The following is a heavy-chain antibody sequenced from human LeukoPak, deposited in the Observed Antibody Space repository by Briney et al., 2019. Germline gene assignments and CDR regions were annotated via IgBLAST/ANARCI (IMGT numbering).Heavy chain of an antibody. Sequence: ASVKVSCKASGYTFTSYDINWVRQATGQGLEWMGWMNPNSGNTGYARKFQGRVTMTRNTSISTAYMELSSLRSEDTAVYYCARVVGAFHDYDFWSGSTCMDVWGQGTTVTVSS. J-gene: IGHJ6*02. D-gene: IGHD3-3*01. CDR3: ARVVGAFHDYDFWSGSTCMDV. V-gene: IGHV1-8*01. CDR1: GYTFTSYD. CDR2: MNPNSGNT.